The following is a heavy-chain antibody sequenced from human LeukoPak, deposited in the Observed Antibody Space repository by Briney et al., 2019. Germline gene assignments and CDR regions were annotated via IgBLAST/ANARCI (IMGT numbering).Heavy chain of an antibody. CDR3: ARAGFMVSGMVTWTDY. D-gene: IGHD5-18*01. J-gene: IGHJ4*02. CDR2: IYTSGST. CDR1: GGSISSGSYY. Sequence: SGTLSLTCTVSGGSISSGSYYWSWIRQPAGKGREWIGRIYTSGSTNYNHSLKSRVTIPVDTSKNQFSLKLSSVTAADTAVYYCARAGFMVSGMVTWTDYWGQGTLVTVSS. V-gene: IGHV4-61*02.